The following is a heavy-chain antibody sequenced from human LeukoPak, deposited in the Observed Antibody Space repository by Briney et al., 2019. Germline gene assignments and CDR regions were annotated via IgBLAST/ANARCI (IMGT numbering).Heavy chain of an antibody. CDR3: ARASGWPPHFDY. V-gene: IGHV3-7*01. CDR1: GFSFSNYW. D-gene: IGHD6-19*01. CDR2: IKQDGREK. J-gene: IGHJ4*02. Sequence: PGGSLRLSCVASGFSFSNYWMSWVRQAPGQGLEWVANIKQDGREKYSVDSVKGRFTFSRDNAKNSLYLQMSSLRAEDTAVYYCARASGWPPHFDYWGQGTLVTVSS.